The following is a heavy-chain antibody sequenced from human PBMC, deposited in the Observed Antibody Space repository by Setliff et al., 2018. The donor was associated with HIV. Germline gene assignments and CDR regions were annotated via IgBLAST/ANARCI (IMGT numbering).Heavy chain of an antibody. CDR2: IKSKTDGGTT. Sequence: PGGSLRLSCAASGFTFSNYAMSWVRQAPGEGLEWVGRIKSKTDGGTTDYAAPVKGRFTISRDDSKNTLYLQMNSLKIEDTAVYYCTTGTRLVDWGQGALVTVSS. D-gene: IGHD2-21*01. CDR3: TTGTRLVD. V-gene: IGHV3-15*01. J-gene: IGHJ4*02. CDR1: GFTFSNYA.